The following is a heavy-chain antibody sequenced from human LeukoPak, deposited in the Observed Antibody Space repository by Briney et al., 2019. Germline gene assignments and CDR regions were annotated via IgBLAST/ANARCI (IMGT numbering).Heavy chain of an antibody. Sequence: GGSLRLSCAASGFTFSSYGMYWVRQAPGKGLEWVAVISFDGSNKYYADSVRGRFIVSRDNSKDTLYLQMNSLRAEDTAVYYCAKDEIGAVAGLLDYWGQGILVTVSS. V-gene: IGHV3-30*18. CDR1: GFTFSSYG. CDR3: AKDEIGAVAGLLDY. J-gene: IGHJ4*02. D-gene: IGHD6-19*01. CDR2: ISFDGSNK.